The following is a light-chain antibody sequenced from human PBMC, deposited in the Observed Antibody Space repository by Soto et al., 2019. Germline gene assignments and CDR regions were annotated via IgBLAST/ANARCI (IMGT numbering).Light chain of an antibody. CDR3: QSYDTSLSVYV. V-gene: IGLV1-40*01. J-gene: IGLJ1*01. Sequence: QAVVTQPPSVSGAPGQTVTISCTGSRSNVGAGHDVHWYQQFPGTAPKLLMYGNSIRPSGVPDRFSGSKSGTSASLAITGLQAEDEANYYCQSYDTSLSVYVFGTGTKLTVL. CDR2: GNS. CDR1: RSNVGAGHD.